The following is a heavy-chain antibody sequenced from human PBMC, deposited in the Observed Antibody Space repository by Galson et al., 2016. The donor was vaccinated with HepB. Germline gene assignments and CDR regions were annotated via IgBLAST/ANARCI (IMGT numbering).Heavy chain of an antibody. J-gene: IGHJ4*02. CDR3: AKVQPEFYGDYYFDY. V-gene: IGHV3-23*01. CDR1: GLTFNSYA. Sequence: SLRLSCAASGLTFNSYAMSWVRQAPGKGLEWVSSFSGSGGSAYYADSVKGRFTISRDNSKNTLYLQMNSLRAEDTAVYYCAKVQPEFYGDYYFDYWGQGTLVTVSS. CDR2: FSGSGGSA. D-gene: IGHD2-21*02.